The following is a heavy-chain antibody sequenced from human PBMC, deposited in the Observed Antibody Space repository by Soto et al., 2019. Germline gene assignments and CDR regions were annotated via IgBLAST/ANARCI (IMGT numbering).Heavy chain of an antibody. CDR2: IISKANSYAT. CDR1: GFTFSGSA. Sequence: EVQLVESGGGLVQPGGSLKLSCAASGFTFSGSAMHWVRQASGKGREWVGRIISKANSYATAYAASVKGRFTISRDDSKNTAYLQMNSLNTEDTAVYYCTRPHDYGDYGVGYWGQGTLGTVSS. J-gene: IGHJ4*02. D-gene: IGHD4-17*01. CDR3: TRPHDYGDYGVGY. V-gene: IGHV3-73*02.